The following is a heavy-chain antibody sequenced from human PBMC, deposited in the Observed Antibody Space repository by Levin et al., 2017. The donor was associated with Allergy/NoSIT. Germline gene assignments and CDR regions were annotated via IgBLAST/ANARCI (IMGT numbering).Heavy chain of an antibody. J-gene: IGHJ5*02. CDR3: AKDLGDYGDNSQNWFDP. CDR2: ISGSGGST. CDR1: GFTFSSYA. D-gene: IGHD4-23*01. Sequence: LSGGSLRLSCAASGFTFSSYAMIWVRQAPGRGLEWVSAISGSGGSTYYADSVEGRFTISRDNSKNTVYLQMNSLRAEDSALYYCAKDLGDYGDNSQNWFDPWGQGTLVTVSS. V-gene: IGHV3-23*01.